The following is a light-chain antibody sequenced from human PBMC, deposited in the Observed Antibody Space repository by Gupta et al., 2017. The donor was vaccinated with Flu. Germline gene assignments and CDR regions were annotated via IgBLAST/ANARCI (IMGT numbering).Light chain of an antibody. CDR3: QTGGDGIQV. V-gene: IGLV4-69*01. Sequence: TCTLSDGHSGDAIGWHQQQPEKAPRYMMRLYRDGSHDKGDGSPARFSGSSSEAERDLTISSRQSEDDADYHCQTGGDGIQVFGGGTNLTVL. CDR2: LYRDGSH. CDR1: DGHSGDA. J-gene: IGLJ3*02.